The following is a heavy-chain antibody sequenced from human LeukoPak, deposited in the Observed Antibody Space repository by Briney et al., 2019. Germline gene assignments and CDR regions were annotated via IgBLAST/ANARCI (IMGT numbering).Heavy chain of an antibody. D-gene: IGHD3-22*01. CDR1: GYTLTELS. CDR2: FDPEDGET. J-gene: IGHJ4*02. Sequence: ASVKVSCKVSGYTLTELSMHWVRQAPGKGLEWMGGFDPEDGETIYAQKFQGRVTMTEATSTDTAYMELSSLRSEDTAVYYCATVDYYDSSGYHNWGQGTLVTVSS. V-gene: IGHV1-24*01. CDR3: ATVDYYDSSGYHN.